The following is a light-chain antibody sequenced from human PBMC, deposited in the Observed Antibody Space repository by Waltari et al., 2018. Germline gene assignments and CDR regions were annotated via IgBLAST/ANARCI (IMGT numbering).Light chain of an antibody. Sequence: RVTISCTGSSSNIGAGYDVHWYQQLPGTAPKLLIYGNSNRPSGVPDRFSGSKSGTSASLAITGLQAEDEADYYCQSYDSSLSGGVFGGGTKLTVL. CDR1: SSNIGAGYD. J-gene: IGLJ2*01. CDR2: GNS. V-gene: IGLV1-40*01. CDR3: QSYDSSLSGGV.